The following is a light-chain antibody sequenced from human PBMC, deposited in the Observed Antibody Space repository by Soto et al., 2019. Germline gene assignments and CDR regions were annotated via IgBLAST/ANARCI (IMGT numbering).Light chain of an antibody. CDR1: QSVTSN. CDR3: QQYDNWPRT. Sequence: EVVMTQSPATLSVSPGERPTLSCIASQSVTSNYLAWYQQKPGQAPRLLIYGVSNRATGVPDRFSGSGSGTDFTLTISSLQSEDFAVYYCQQYDNWPRTFGPGTKVDIK. J-gene: IGKJ1*01. CDR2: GVS. V-gene: IGKV3D-15*01.